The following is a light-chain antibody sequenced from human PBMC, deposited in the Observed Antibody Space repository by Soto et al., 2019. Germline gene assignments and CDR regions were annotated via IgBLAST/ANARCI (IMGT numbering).Light chain of an antibody. J-gene: IGLJ1*01. Sequence: QSVLNQPASVSGSPGQSITISCTGTSSDVGGYNYVSWYQQHPGKAHKLMIYDVSNRPSGVSNRFSGSKSGNTASLTISGLQAEDEADYYCSSYTSSSTYGFGTGTKVTV. CDR2: DVS. V-gene: IGLV2-14*01. CDR3: SSYTSSSTYG. CDR1: SSDVGGYNY.